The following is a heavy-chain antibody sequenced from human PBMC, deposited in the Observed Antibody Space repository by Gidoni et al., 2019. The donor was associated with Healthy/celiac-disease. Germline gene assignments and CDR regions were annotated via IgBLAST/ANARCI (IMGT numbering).Heavy chain of an antibody. Sequence: GSTNYNPSLKSRVTISVDKSKNQFSLKLSSVTAADTAVYYCARAGYSSSSSPHPNFDYWGQGTLVTVSS. D-gene: IGHD6-6*01. J-gene: IGHJ4*02. CDR2: GST. V-gene: IGHV4-4*02. CDR3: ARAGYSSSSSPHPNFDY.